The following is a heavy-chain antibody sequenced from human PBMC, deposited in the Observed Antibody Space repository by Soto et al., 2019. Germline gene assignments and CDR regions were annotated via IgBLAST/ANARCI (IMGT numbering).Heavy chain of an antibody. CDR3: ARDPPLATVVTPVFDY. D-gene: IGHD4-17*01. J-gene: IGHJ4*02. CDR2: ISYDGSNK. CDR1: GFTFSSYA. V-gene: IGHV3-30-3*01. Sequence: PGGSLRLSCAASGFTFSSYAMHWVRQAPGKGLEWVAVISYDGSNKYYADSVKGRFTISRDNSKNTLYLQMNSLRAEDTAVHYCARDPPLATVVTPVFDYWGQGTLVTVSS.